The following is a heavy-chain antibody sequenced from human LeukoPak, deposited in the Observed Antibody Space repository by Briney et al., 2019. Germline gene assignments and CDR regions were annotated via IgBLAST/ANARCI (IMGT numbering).Heavy chain of an antibody. J-gene: IGHJ4*02. V-gene: IGHV3-30*04. CDR1: GFTFSSYA. CDR3: ARVKTRYSSGWAYFDY. Sequence: PGGSLRLSCAASGFTFSSYAMHWVRQAPGKGLEWVAVISYDGSNKYYADSVKGRFTISRDNSKNTLYLQMNSLRAEDTAVYYCARVKTRYSSGWAYFDYWGQGTLVTVSS. CDR2: ISYDGSNK. D-gene: IGHD6-19*01.